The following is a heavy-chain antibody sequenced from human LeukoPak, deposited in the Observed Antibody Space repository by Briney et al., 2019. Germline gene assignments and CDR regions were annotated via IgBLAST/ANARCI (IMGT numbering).Heavy chain of an antibody. Sequence: PGGSLRLSCAASGFTFSNAYMSWVRQAPGKGLEWVGRIKSKTDGGTTDYAAPVKGRFTISRDDSKNTLYLQMNSLRAEDTAVYYCAKAPDTAMVIPAFDIWGQGTMVTVSS. V-gene: IGHV3-15*01. CDR3: AKAPDTAMVIPAFDI. D-gene: IGHD5-18*01. CDR1: GFTFSNAY. CDR2: IKSKTDGGTT. J-gene: IGHJ3*02.